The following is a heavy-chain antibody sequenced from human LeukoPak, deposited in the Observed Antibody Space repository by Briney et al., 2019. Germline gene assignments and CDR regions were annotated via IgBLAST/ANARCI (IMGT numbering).Heavy chain of an antibody. Sequence: GGSLRLSCAASGFTFSSYAMSWARQAPGKGLEWVSAISGSGGSTYYADSVKGRFTISRDNSKNTLYLQMNSLRAEDTAVYYCAKAPCSSTSCLDFDYWGQGTLVTVSS. CDR1: GFTFSSYA. J-gene: IGHJ4*02. D-gene: IGHD2-2*01. CDR2: ISGSGGST. CDR3: AKAPCSSTSCLDFDY. V-gene: IGHV3-23*01.